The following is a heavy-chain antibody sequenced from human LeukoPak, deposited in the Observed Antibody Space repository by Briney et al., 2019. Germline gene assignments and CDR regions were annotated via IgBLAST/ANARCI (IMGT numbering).Heavy chain of an antibody. CDR1: GFTFDDYA. Sequence: PGGSLRLSCAASGFTFDDYAIQWVRQIPGKGLEWVSLISGDGGMTYYTDSVKGRFTISRDNSKNSLYLQMSSLRTEDTALYYCAKSRSGTSYAIDYWGQGTLVTVSS. V-gene: IGHV3-43*02. D-gene: IGHD1-26*01. J-gene: IGHJ4*02. CDR2: ISGDGGMT. CDR3: AKSRSGTSYAIDY.